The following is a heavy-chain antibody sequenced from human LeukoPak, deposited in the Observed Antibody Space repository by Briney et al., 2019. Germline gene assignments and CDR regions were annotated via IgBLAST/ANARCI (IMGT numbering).Heavy chain of an antibody. D-gene: IGHD4-17*01. CDR1: GASISNYY. CDR2: IYYSGIT. CDR3: ARDQYGDYDFDY. V-gene: IGHV4-59*01. Sequence: ASETLSLTCIVSGASISNYYWSWIRQPPGKGLEWIAYIYYSGITNYNPSLKSRVTISVDTSKNQFSLKLSSVTAADTAVYYCARDQYGDYDFDYWGQGTLVTVSS. J-gene: IGHJ4*02.